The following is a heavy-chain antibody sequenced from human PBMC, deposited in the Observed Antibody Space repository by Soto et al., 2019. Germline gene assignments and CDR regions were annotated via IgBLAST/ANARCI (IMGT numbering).Heavy chain of an antibody. CDR2: ISSSGSTI. J-gene: IGHJ5*02. V-gene: IGHV3-11*01. CDR3: ARDLYYDILTGPNWFDP. D-gene: IGHD3-9*01. CDR1: GFTFSDYY. Sequence: PGGSLRLSCAASGFTFSDYYMSWIRQAPGKGLEWVSYISSSGSTIYYADSVKGRFTISRDNAKNSLYLQMNSLRAEDTAVYYCARDLYYDILTGPNWFDPWGQGTLVTVSS.